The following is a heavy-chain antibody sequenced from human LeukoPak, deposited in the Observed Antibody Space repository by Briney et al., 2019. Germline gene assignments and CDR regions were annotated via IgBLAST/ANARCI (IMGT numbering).Heavy chain of an antibody. D-gene: IGHD6-19*01. CDR3: ARGVSSGWYRGSYYYYMDV. Sequence: MASETLSLTCTVSGGSISSGSYYWSWIRQPAGKGLEWIGRIYTSGSTNYNPSLKSRVTISVDTSKNQFSLKLSSVTAADTAVYYCARGVSSGWYRGSYYYYMDVWGKGTTVTISS. V-gene: IGHV4-61*02. J-gene: IGHJ6*03. CDR1: GGSISSGSYY. CDR2: IYTSGST.